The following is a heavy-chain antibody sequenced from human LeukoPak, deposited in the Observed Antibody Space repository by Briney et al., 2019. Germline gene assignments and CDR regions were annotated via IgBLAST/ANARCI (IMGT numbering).Heavy chain of an antibody. CDR1: GFTFNSYG. D-gene: IGHD6-13*01. J-gene: IGHJ5*02. CDR3: ARDRGVAAAGKNWFDP. CDR2: IWYDGSNK. Sequence: PGRSLRLSCAASGFTFNSYGMHWVRQAPGKGLEWVAVIWYDGSNKYYADSVKGRFTISRDNSKNTLYLQMNSLRAEDTAVYYCARDRGVAAAGKNWFDPWGQGTLVTVSS. V-gene: IGHV3-33*01.